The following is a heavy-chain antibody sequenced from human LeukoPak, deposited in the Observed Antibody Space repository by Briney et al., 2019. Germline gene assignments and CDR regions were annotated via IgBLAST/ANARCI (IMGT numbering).Heavy chain of an antibody. CDR1: GYSISSGYY. V-gene: IGHV4-38-2*02. D-gene: IGHD3-22*01. Sequence: SETLSFTCTVSGYSISSGYYWGWIRQPPGKGLEWIGSIYHSGSTYYNPSLKSRVTISVDTSKNQFSLKLSSVTAADTAVYYCATSMIVVVHAFDIWGQGTMVTVSS. J-gene: IGHJ3*02. CDR2: IYHSGST. CDR3: ATSMIVVVHAFDI.